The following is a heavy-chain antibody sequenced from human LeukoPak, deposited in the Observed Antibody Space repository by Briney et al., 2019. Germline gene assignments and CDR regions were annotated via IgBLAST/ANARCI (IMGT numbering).Heavy chain of an antibody. CDR1: GYTFTRYY. CDR2: INPNNGGT. CDR3: AREFDCSSTSCYPGNWFDP. Sequence: VSVKVSCKASGYTFTRYYMHWVRQAPGQGVEWMGWINPNNGGTNYAQQFQGRVTMTRDTSISTAYMELSRLRSDDTAVYYCAREFDCSSTSCYPGNWFDPWGQGPLVTVSS. J-gene: IGHJ5*02. V-gene: IGHV1-2*02. D-gene: IGHD2-2*01.